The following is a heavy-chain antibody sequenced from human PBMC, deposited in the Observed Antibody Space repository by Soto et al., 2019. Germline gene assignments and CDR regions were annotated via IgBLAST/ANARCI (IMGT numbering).Heavy chain of an antibody. J-gene: IGHJ5*02. CDR2: ITGSAGST. V-gene: IGHV3-23*01. Sequence: EVQLLESGGGLVQPGGSLRLSCAASGFTFSSYAMSWVRQAPGKGLEWVSAITGSAGSTYYAASVKGRFTISRDDSKNTLYLQMNSLRAEATAVYYCAKDLGLDPWGQGTLVTVSS. CDR3: AKDLGLDP. CDR1: GFTFSSYA. D-gene: IGHD3-16*01.